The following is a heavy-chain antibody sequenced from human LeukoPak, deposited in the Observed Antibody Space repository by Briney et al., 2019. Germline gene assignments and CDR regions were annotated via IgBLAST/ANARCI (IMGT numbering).Heavy chain of an antibody. CDR2: IRSYSSYI. CDR3: AKRRGLELTYYYHMDV. V-gene: IGHV3-21*04. D-gene: IGHD1-7*01. CDR1: GFTFDTYN. Sequence: GGSLRLSCAASGFTFDTYNFNWVRQAPGKGLEWVATIRSYSSYIHYADSVKGRFIISRDDAKKSMYLQMNSLRADDTAVYYCAKRRGLELTYYYHMDVWGKGTTVTVSS. J-gene: IGHJ6*03.